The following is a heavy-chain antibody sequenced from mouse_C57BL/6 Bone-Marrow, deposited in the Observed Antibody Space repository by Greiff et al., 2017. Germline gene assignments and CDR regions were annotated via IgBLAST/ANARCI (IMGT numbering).Heavy chain of an antibody. CDR1: GYTFTSYW. Sequence: QVQLQQPGTELVKPGASVKMSCKAFGYTFTSYWITWVKQRPGQGLEWIGDIYPGSGSTNYNEKFKSKATLTVDTSSSTAYMQLSSLTSEDSAVYYCARPYYSNYWYFDVWGTGTTVTVSS. J-gene: IGHJ1*03. CDR3: ARPYYSNYWYFDV. V-gene: IGHV1-55*01. CDR2: IYPGSGST. D-gene: IGHD2-5*01.